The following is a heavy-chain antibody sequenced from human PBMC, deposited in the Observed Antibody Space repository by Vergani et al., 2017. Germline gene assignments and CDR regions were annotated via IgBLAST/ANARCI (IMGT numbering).Heavy chain of an antibody. D-gene: IGHD2-8*01. CDR1: GFTFSTFN. CDR3: ARDCTSGGCPDNYGMDV. J-gene: IGHJ6*02. CDR2: IGSSGPYI. Sequence: LESGGGLVQPGGSIRLSCFGPGFTFSTFNMHWVRQIPGKGLEWVAFIGSSGPYINYADSVKGRFIISRDNTNNSLFLQLRSLRAEDAAVYYCARDCTSGGCPDNYGMDVWGQGATVTVSS. V-gene: IGHV3-21*06.